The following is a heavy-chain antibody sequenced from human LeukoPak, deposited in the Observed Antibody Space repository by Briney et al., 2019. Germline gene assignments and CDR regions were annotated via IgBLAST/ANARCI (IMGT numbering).Heavy chain of an antibody. D-gene: IGHD3-16*02. J-gene: IGHJ4*02. Sequence: ASVKVSCKASGYTFTSYDINWVRQATGQGLEWMGGFDPEDGETIYAQKFQGRVTMTEDTSTDTAYMELSSLRSEDTAVYYCATALSSVIRFDYWGQGTLVTVSS. V-gene: IGHV1-24*01. CDR3: ATALSSVIRFDY. CDR2: FDPEDGET. CDR1: GYTFTSYD.